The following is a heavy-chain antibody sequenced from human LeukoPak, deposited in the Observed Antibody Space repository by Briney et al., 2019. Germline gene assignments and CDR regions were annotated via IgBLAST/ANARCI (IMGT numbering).Heavy chain of an antibody. CDR1: GFTFSSYS. J-gene: IGHJ4*02. D-gene: IGHD3-10*01. CDR2: ISSSSSYI. V-gene: IGHV3-21*01. Sequence: GGSLRLSCAASGFTFSSYSMNWVRQAPGMGLEWVSSISSSSSYIYYADSVKGRFTISRDNAKNSLYLQMNSLRAEDTAVYYCARGAGWFGELDYFDYWGQGTLVTVSS. CDR3: ARGAGWFGELDYFDY.